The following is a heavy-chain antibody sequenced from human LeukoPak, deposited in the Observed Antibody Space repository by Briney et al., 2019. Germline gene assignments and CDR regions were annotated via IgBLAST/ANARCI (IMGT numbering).Heavy chain of an antibody. CDR1: GGSFSGYY. Sequence: PSETLSLTCAVYGGSFSGYYWSWIRQPPGKGLEWIGEINHSGSTNYNPSLKSRVTISVDTSKNQFSLKLSSVTAADTAVYYCARINYDSSGYYASFDYWGQGTLVTVSS. CDR2: INHSGST. CDR3: ARINYDSSGYYASFDY. V-gene: IGHV4-34*01. J-gene: IGHJ4*02. D-gene: IGHD3-22*01.